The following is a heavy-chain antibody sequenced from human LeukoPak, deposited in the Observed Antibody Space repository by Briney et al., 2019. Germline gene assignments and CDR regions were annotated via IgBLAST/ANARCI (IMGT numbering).Heavy chain of an antibody. V-gene: IGHV3-74*01. CDR2: INSDGTTT. CDR3: ARDQRFGHFDY. J-gene: IGHJ4*02. Sequence: GGSLRLSCAASGFTLSTYWMRWVRQAPGKGLVWVSRINSDGTTTTYADSVKGRFTISRDNAKNTLYLQMNSLRAEDTAVYYCARDQRFGHFDYWGQGTLVTVSS. D-gene: IGHD3-10*01. CDR1: GFTLSTYW.